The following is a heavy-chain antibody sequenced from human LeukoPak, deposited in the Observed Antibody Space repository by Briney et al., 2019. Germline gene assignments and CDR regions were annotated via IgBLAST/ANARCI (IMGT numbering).Heavy chain of an antibody. V-gene: IGHV5-51*01. Sequence: PGESLKISCKGSGXIFTSCWIGWVRQMPGKGLEWMGIIYPADSDTRYSPSFQGQVTISADKSISTAYLQWSSLKASDTAMYYCARLYYGGKASFDFWGQGTLVTVSS. CDR1: GXIFTSCW. J-gene: IGHJ4*02. CDR3: ARLYYGGKASFDF. D-gene: IGHD4-23*01. CDR2: IYPADSDT.